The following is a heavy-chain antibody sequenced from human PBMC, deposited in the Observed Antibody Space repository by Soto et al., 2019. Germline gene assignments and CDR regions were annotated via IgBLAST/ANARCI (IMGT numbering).Heavy chain of an antibody. Sequence: SETLSLTCTVSGGSISSSSYYWGWIRQPPGKGLEWIGSIYYSGSTYYNPSLKSRVTISVDTAKNQFSLKLSSVTAADTAVYYCARHWRSSSWYGTFDYWGQGTLVTVSS. V-gene: IGHV4-39*01. J-gene: IGHJ4*02. D-gene: IGHD6-13*01. CDR2: IYYSGST. CDR3: ARHWRSSSWYGTFDY. CDR1: GGSISSSSYY.